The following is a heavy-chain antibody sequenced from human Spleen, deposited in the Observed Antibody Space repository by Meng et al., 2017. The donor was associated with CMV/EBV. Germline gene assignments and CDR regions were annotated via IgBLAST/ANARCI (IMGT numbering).Heavy chain of an antibody. CDR3: ARDTFLSPVKGTIDH. J-gene: IGHJ4*02. D-gene: IGHD1-14*01. CDR1: GFTVSNNY. Sequence: GGSLRLSCAASGFTVSNNYMTWVRQAPGKGLEWVSVIYSGGSAYYAQSVKGRFTISRDNSKNTLYLQMNSLRAEDTAVYYCARDTFLSPVKGTIDHWGQGTLVTVSS. V-gene: IGHV3-53*05. CDR2: IYSGGSA.